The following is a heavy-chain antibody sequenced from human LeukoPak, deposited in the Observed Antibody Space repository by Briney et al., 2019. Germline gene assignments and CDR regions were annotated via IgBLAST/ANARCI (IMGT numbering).Heavy chain of an antibody. CDR1: GGSISSTTYY. CDR3: VRQYTSSKNPPDF. Sequence: SETLSLTCTVSGGSISSTTYYWGWTRQPPGKGLEWIGSIYFSGSTFYNPSLKSRVTISVDTSKDQFSLRLSSVTAADTAVYFCVRQYTSSKNPPDFWGQGTLVTVSS. D-gene: IGHD6-13*01. J-gene: IGHJ4*02. V-gene: IGHV4-39*01. CDR2: IYFSGST.